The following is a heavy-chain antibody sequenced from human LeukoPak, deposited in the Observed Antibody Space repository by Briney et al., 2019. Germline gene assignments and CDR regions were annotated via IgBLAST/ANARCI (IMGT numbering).Heavy chain of an antibody. CDR3: VRVYYDSSGYYYVFAY. V-gene: IGHV1-18*01. Sequence: ASVNVSCKASDYTFTNYGISWVRQAPGQGLEWMGWISAYNGNTNQAQKLQGRVTMTTDTSTRTAYMELRSLRSDDTAVYYCVRVYYDSSGYYYVFAYWGQGTLVTVSS. CDR2: ISAYNGNT. D-gene: IGHD3-22*01. J-gene: IGHJ4*02. CDR1: DYTFTNYG.